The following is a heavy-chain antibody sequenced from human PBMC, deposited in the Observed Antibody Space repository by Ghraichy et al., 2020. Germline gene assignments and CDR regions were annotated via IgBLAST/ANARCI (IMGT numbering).Heavy chain of an antibody. CDR3: ARVASPDYGMDV. CDR1: GFTFSDYY. V-gene: IGHV3-11*01. Sequence: GESLNISCAASGFTFSDYYMSWIRQAPGKGLEWVSYISSSGSTIYYADSVKGRFTISRDNAKNSLYLQMNSLRAEDMAVYYCARVASPDYGMDVWGQGTTVTVSS. J-gene: IGHJ6*02. CDR2: ISSSGSTI. D-gene: IGHD2-2*01.